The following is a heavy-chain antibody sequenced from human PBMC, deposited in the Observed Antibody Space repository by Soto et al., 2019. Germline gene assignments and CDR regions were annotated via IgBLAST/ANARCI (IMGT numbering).Heavy chain of an antibody. J-gene: IGHJ2*01. V-gene: IGHV4-34*01. D-gene: IGHD6-13*01. CDR1: GGSFSGYY. CDR3: ARGPHLGLRYSSSWLRYWYFDL. Sequence: QVQLQQWGAGLLKPSETLSLTCAVYGGSFSGYYWSWIRQPPGKGLEWIGEINHSGSTNYNPSLKSRVTISVDTSKNQFSLKLSSVTAADTAVYYCARGPHLGLRYSSSWLRYWYFDLWGRGTLVTVSS. CDR2: INHSGST.